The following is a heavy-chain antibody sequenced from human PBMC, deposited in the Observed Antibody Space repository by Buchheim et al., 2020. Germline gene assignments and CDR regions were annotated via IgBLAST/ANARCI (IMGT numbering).Heavy chain of an antibody. V-gene: IGHV1-2*04. J-gene: IGHJ4*02. D-gene: IGHD2-15*01. CDR3: ALLGCCSGGSCYPGHGY. CDR2: INPKSGGT. CDR1: GYIFKNYY. Sequence: QVQLVQSGAEVKKPGASVKVSCKASGYIFKNYYVHWVRQAPGQGLEWMGWINPKSGGTNYAQKFQGWATMTSDTSISTAYMELNRLTSDDTAVYVCALLGCCSGGSCYPGHGYWGQGTL.